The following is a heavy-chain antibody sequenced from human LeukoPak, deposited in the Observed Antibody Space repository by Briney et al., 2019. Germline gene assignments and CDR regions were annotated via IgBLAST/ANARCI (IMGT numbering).Heavy chain of an antibody. CDR2: IYYSGST. Sequence: SETLSLTCTVSGGSISSYYWSWIRQPPGKGPEWIGYIYYSGSTIYNPSLKSRVTISVDTSKNQFSLKLSSVTAADTAVYYCARVQDATYYYDSSGDDAFDIWGQGTMVTVSS. CDR1: GGSISSYY. J-gene: IGHJ3*02. V-gene: IGHV4-59*01. D-gene: IGHD3-22*01. CDR3: ARVQDATYYYDSSGDDAFDI.